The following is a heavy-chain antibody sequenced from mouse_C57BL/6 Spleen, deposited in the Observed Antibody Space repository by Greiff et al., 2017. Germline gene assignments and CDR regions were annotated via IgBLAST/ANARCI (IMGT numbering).Heavy chain of an antibody. J-gene: IGHJ2*01. Sequence: QVQLQQPGAELVKPGASVKLSCKASGYTFTSYWMHWVKQRPGQGLEWIGMIHPNSGSTNYNEKFKSKATLTVDKSSSTAYMQLSSLTSEDSAVYDCARGALRGGRDFDYWGQGTTLTVSS. CDR2: IHPNSGST. CDR3: ARGALRGGRDFDY. D-gene: IGHD1-1*01. CDR1: GYTFTSYW. V-gene: IGHV1-64*01.